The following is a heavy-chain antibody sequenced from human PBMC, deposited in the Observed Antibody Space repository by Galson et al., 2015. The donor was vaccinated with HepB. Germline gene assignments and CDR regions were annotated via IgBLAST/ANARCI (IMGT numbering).Heavy chain of an antibody. CDR2: INPNSGVT. D-gene: IGHD6-19*01. V-gene: IGHV1-2*06. CDR3: ARDRETSGSDYFGF. CDR1: RYTFTAYS. Sequence: SVKVSCKASRYTFTAYSIHWLRQAPGQGPEWMGRINPNSGVTHYAQKFQGRVTLTRDTSISTAYMDLSRLRSDDTAVYYCARDRETSGSDYFGFWGQGTLVTVSS. J-gene: IGHJ4*02.